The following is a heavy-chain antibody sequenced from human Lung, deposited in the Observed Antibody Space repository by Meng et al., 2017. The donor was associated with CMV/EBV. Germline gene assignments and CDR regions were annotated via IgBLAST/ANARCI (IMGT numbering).Heavy chain of an antibody. CDR2: IYHSGST. CDR3: ARGWGMIVSSRPLGWFDP. CDR1: GYSISSGYY. Sequence: SXTXSLXCTVSGYSISSGYYWGWIRQPPGKGLEWIGSIYHSGSTYYNPSLKSRVTISVDTSKNQFSLKLSSVTAADTAVYYCARGWGMIVSSRPLGWFDPXGQGTLVTVSS. V-gene: IGHV4-38-2*02. D-gene: IGHD3-22*01. J-gene: IGHJ5*02.